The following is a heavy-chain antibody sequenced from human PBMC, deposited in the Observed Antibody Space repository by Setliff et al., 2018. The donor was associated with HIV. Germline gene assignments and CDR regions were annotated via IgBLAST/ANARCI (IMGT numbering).Heavy chain of an antibody. CDR1: GYSISSVSY. Sequence: SETLSLTCTVSGYSISSVSYWGWIRQPPGKGLEWIGSIYHSGTTYYNPSLKSRVTISVDTSKNQFSLKLSSVTAADTAVYYCARARRAIFGVVLPLDYWGQGTLVTVSS. J-gene: IGHJ4*02. V-gene: IGHV4-38-2*02. D-gene: IGHD3-3*01. CDR3: ARARRAIFGVVLPLDY. CDR2: IYHSGTT.